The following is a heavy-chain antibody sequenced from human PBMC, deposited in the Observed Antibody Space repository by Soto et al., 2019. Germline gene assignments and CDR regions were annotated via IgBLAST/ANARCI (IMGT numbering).Heavy chain of an antibody. D-gene: IGHD3-22*01. Sequence: GGSLRLSCAASGFTFSSYAMSWVRQAPGKGLEWVSAISGSGGSTYYADSVKGRFTISKDNSKNTLYLQMNSLRAEDTAVYYCAKDRWEQSYYYDSSGYFGYYFDYWGQGTLVTVSS. CDR3: AKDRWEQSYYYDSSGYFGYYFDY. V-gene: IGHV3-23*01. CDR1: GFTFSSYA. CDR2: ISGSGGST. J-gene: IGHJ4*02.